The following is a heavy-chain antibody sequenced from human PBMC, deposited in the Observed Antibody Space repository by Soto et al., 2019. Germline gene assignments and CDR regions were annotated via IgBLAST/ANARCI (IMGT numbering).Heavy chain of an antibody. CDR1: GFIFSNYG. CDR3: AKDIALVRGVIIDLDV. CDR2: TSYDGSNK. J-gene: IGHJ6*02. Sequence: QVQLVESGGGVVQPGRSLRLSCAASGFIFSNYGIHWVRQAPGKGLEWVALTSYDGSNKYYADSVKGRFTFSRDNSKNMVYLQMNSLRDEDTAVYYCAKDIALVRGVIIDLDVWGQGTTVTVSS. D-gene: IGHD3-10*01. V-gene: IGHV3-30*18.